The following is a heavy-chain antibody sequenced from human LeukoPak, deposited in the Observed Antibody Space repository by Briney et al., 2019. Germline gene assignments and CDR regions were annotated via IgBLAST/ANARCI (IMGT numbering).Heavy chain of an antibody. CDR2: MIPLFGTA. Sequence: SVKVSCKASGGNFSSYAIIWVGQAPGQELEWMGGMIPLFGTANYAQKFQGRVTITADKSTSTAYMELSSLRSEDTAVYYCASAAYSHPRLYYYYYYGMDVWGKGTTVTVSS. D-gene: IGHD2-21*01. CDR1: GGNFSSYA. V-gene: IGHV1-69*06. CDR3: ASAAYSHPRLYYYYYYGMDV. J-gene: IGHJ6*04.